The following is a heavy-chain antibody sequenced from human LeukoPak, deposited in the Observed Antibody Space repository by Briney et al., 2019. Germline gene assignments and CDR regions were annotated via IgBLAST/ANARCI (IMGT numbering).Heavy chain of an antibody. CDR1: GGSISSYY. D-gene: IGHD5-12*01. CDR3: ARGGRSGYDFDY. J-gene: IGHJ4*02. CDR2: IYYSGST. Sequence: PSETLSLTCTVSGGSISSYYWSWIRQPPGKGLEWIGYIYYSGSTNYNPSLKSRVTISVDTSKNQFSLKLSSVTAADTAVYYCARGGRSGYDFDYWGQGTLVTVSS. V-gene: IGHV4-59*01.